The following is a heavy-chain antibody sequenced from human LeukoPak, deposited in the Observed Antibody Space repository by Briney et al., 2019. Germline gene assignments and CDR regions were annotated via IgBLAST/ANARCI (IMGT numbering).Heavy chain of an antibody. V-gene: IGHV4-59*08. CDR1: GGSFSGYY. J-gene: IGHJ3*02. CDR3: ARLYDAFDI. CDR2: IYYSGST. Sequence: SETLSLTCAVYGGSFSGYYWSWIRQPPGKGLEWIGCIYYSGSTNYNPSLKSRVTISVDTSKNQFSLKLSSVTAADTAVYYCARLYDAFDIWGQGTMVTVSS.